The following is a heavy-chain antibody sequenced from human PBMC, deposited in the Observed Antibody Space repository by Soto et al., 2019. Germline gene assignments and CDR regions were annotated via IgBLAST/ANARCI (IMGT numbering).Heavy chain of an antibody. V-gene: IGHV1-58*02. J-gene: IGHJ6*02. D-gene: IGHD6-13*01. CDR3: AAGSGIAAARANYYYYGMDV. CDR1: GFTFTSSA. CDR2: IVVGSGNT. Sequence: GASVKVSCKASGFTFTSSAMQWVRQARGQRLEWIGWIVVGSGNTNYAQKFQERVTITRDMSTSTAYMELSSLRSEDTAVYYCAAGSGIAAARANYYYYGMDVWGQGTTVTSP.